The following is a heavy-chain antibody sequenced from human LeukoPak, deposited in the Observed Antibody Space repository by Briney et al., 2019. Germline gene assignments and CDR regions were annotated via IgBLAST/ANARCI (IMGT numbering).Heavy chain of an antibody. CDR1: RYTFTSYD. V-gene: IGHV1-8*03. Sequence: ASVKVSCKASRYTFTSYDINWVRQASGQGLEWMGWINLKSGYTGYAQKFQGRVTITRDTSISTAYMELSSLRSEDTAVYYCARVAGSIDYWGQGTLVTVSS. CDR2: INLKSGYT. J-gene: IGHJ4*02. CDR3: ARVAGSIDY. D-gene: IGHD6-19*01.